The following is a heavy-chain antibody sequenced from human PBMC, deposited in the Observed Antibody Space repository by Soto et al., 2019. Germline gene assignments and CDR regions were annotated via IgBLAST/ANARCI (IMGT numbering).Heavy chain of an antibody. D-gene: IGHD6-19*01. Sequence: PSETLSLTCTVSGGSISSYYWSWIRQPPGKGLEWIGYIYYSGSTNYNPSLKSRVTISVDTSKNQFSLKLSSVTAADTAVYYCAYSTGWYRLDLWGQGTLVTVSS. CDR1: GGSISSYY. CDR3: AYSTGWYRLDL. CDR2: IYYSGST. V-gene: IGHV4-59*08. J-gene: IGHJ3*01.